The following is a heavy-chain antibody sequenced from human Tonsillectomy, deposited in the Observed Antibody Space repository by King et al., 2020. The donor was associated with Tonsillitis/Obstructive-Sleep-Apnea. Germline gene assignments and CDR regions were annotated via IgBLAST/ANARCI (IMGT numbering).Heavy chain of an antibody. CDR3: AGRAFYNDNSGTWYFDL. V-gene: IGHV4-39*01. Sequence: LQLQESGPGLVKPSETLSLTCTVSGGSISSSSYYWGWIRQPPGKGLEWIGNIYYSGNTNYNPSLRSRLTISVDTSKNQVSLRLSSVTAADTAFYYCAGRAFYNDNSGTWYFDLWGRGTLVTVSS. CDR1: GGSISSSSYY. CDR2: IYYSGNT. J-gene: IGHJ2*01. D-gene: IGHD3-22*01.